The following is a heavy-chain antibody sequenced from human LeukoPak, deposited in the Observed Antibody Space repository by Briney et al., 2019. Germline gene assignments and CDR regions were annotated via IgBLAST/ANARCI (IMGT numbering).Heavy chain of an antibody. CDR1: GGTFSSYA. D-gene: IGHD6-6*01. CDR3: ALGEYSSSSIYRNYFDY. Sequence: ASVKVSCKASGGTFSSYAISWVRQAPGQGLEWMGGIIPIFGTANYAQKFQGRVTITTDESTSTAYMELSSLRSEDTAVYYCALGEYSSSSIYRNYFDYWGQGTLVTVSS. J-gene: IGHJ4*02. CDR2: IIPIFGTA. V-gene: IGHV1-69*05.